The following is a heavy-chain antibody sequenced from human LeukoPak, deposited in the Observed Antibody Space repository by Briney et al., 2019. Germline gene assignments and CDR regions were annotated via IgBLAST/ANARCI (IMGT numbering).Heavy chain of an antibody. CDR2: INPNSGGT. J-gene: IGHJ4*02. V-gene: IGHV1-2*02. CDR3: ARRYRRDLGYFDY. Sequence: ASVKVSCKASGYTFTGYYMHWVRQAPGHGLEWRGWINPNSGGTNYAQKFQGRVTMTRDTSISTAYMELSRLRSDDTAVYYCARRYRRDLGYFDYWGQGTLVTVSS. D-gene: IGHD3-16*02. CDR1: GYTFTGYY.